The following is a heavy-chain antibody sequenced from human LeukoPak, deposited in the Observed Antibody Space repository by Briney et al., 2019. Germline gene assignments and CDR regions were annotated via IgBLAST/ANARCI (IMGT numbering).Heavy chain of an antibody. CDR1: GFTFDDYA. D-gene: IGHD3-22*01. CDR3: AKGVVHYYDSSGYNHGFDY. J-gene: IGHJ4*02. CDR2: ISWNSGSI. Sequence: PGGSLRLSCAASGFTFDDYAMHWVRQAPGKGLEWVSGISWNSGSIGYADSVKGRFTIPRDNAKNSLYLQMNSLRAEDMALYYCAKGVVHYYDSSGYNHGFDYWGQGTLVTVSS. V-gene: IGHV3-9*03.